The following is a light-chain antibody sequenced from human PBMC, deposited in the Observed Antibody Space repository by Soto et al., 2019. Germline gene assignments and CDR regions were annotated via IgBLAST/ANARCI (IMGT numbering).Light chain of an antibody. CDR3: GTWDSSLSAHYV. CDR1: SSNIGSNT. V-gene: IGLV1-51*02. Sequence: QSVLTQPPSASGTPGQRVTISCSGSSSNIGSNTVSWYQQLPGTAPKLLIYENNKRPSGIPDRFSGSKSGTSATLGITGLQTGDEADYYCGTWDSSLSAHYVFGTGTKVTVL. J-gene: IGLJ1*01. CDR2: ENN.